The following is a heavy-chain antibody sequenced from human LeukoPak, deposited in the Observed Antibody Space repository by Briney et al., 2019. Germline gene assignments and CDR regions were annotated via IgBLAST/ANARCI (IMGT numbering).Heavy chain of an antibody. J-gene: IGHJ5*02. D-gene: IGHD6-13*01. CDR2: IKQDGSEK. V-gene: IGHV3-7*01. Sequence: GGSLRLSCAASGFTFSSYWMSWVRQAPGKGLEWVANIKQDGSEKYYVDSVKGRFTISRDNAKNSLYLQMNSLRAEDTAVYYCARDGYSSSWYFGNWFDPWGQGTLVTVSS. CDR1: GFTFSSYW. CDR3: ARDGYSSSWYFGNWFDP.